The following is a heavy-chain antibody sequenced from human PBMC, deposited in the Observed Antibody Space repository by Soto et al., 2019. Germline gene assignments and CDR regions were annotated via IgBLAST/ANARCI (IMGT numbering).Heavy chain of an antibody. J-gene: IGHJ4*02. Sequence: EVQLLESGGGLVQPGGSLRLSCAASGFTFSSYAMSWVRQAPGKGLEWVSAISGSGGSTYYADSVKGRFTISRVHSKYLLDLQLNITKPDNTAEDYCAKDHDSSRYPYVDSWGQGTVDTVSS. CDR1: GFTFSSYA. CDR3: AKDHDSSRYPYVDS. CDR2: ISGSGGST. D-gene: IGHD3-22*01. V-gene: IGHV3-23*01.